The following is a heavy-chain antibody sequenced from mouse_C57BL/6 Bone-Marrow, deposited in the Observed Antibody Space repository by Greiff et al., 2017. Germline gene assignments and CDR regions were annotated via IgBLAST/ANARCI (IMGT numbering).Heavy chain of an antibody. CDR1: EYEFPSHD. J-gene: IGHJ4*01. CDR3: ARHEGYYGNYGAMDY. D-gene: IGHD2-1*01. V-gene: IGHV5-2*01. Sequence: EVMLVESGGGLVQPGESLKLSCESNEYEFPSHDMSWVRKTPEKRLELVAAINSDGGSTYYPDTMERRFIISRDNTKKTLYLQMSSLRSEDTALYYCARHEGYYGNYGAMDYWGQGTSVTVSS. CDR2: INSDGGST.